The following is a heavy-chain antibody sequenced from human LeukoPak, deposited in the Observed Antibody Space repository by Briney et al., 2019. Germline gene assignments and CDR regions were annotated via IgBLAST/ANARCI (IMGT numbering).Heavy chain of an antibody. D-gene: IGHD4-17*01. CDR1: GFTFTTYS. V-gene: IGHV3-48*02. J-gene: IGHJ4*02. CDR3: ARDLYGDYSFDY. Sequence: GGSLSLSCAASGFTFTTYSMNWVRQAPGKGLEWVSYISGSTSNIKYADSVMGRFTISRDNAKNSLYLQMNSLRDEDTAVYYCARDLYGDYSFDYWGQGTLVTVSS. CDR2: ISGSTSNI.